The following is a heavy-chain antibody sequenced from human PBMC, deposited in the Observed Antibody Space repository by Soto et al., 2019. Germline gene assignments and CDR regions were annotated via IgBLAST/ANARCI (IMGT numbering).Heavy chain of an antibody. V-gene: IGHV4-38-2*01. CDR2: IYDSGTT. CDR3: ARSPQYYTPGSSPFDY. CDR1: SYVIESGHY. D-gene: IGHD3-3*01. Sequence: SETLSLTCVVSSYVIESGHYWGWVRQPPGKGLEWVGSIYDSGTTYYNPSLRSRVTISADTPKNQFSLSLTSVTAADTAVYYCARSPQYYTPGSSPFDYWGPGTMVTVS. J-gene: IGHJ3*01.